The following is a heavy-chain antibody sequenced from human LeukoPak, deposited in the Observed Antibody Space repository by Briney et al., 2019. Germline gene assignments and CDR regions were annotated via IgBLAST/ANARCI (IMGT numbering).Heavy chain of an antibody. CDR1: GYSISSNHW. Sequence: SETLSLTCAVSGYSISSNHWWGWLRQPPGKGLEWTGYIFYAGSTYYNPSVKSRVTMSVDTSKNQFSLKLSSVTAVDTAVYYCARIGPILGDAWVDYWGQGTLVSVSS. J-gene: IGHJ4*02. V-gene: IGHV4-28*01. D-gene: IGHD3-3*02. CDR3: ARIGPILGDAWVDY. CDR2: IFYAGST.